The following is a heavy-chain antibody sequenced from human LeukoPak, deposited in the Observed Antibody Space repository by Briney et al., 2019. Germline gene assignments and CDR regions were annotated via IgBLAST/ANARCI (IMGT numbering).Heavy chain of an antibody. Sequence: TSETLSLTCTVSGSSISSYYWSWIRQPAGKGLEWIGRIYTSGSTNYNPSLKSRVTMSVDTSKNQFSLKLSSVTAADTAVYYCARTKSPPYYYGMDVWGQGTTVTVSS. V-gene: IGHV4-4*07. CDR1: GSSISSYY. J-gene: IGHJ6*02. CDR3: ARTKSPPYYYGMDV. CDR2: IYTSGST.